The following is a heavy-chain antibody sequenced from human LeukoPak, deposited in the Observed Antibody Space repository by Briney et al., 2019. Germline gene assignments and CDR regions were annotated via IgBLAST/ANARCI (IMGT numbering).Heavy chain of an antibody. CDR2: ISAYNGNT. V-gene: IGHV1-18*01. D-gene: IGHD3-22*01. J-gene: IGHJ3*02. CDR1: GYTFTSYG. Sequence: ASVKVSCKASGYTFTSYGISWVRQAPGQGLEWMGWISAYNGNTNYAQKLQGRVTMTTDTSTSTAYMELRSLRSDDTAVYYCARDMGDYYDSSGYYAFGIWGQGTMVTVSS. CDR3: ARDMGDYYDSSGYYAFGI.